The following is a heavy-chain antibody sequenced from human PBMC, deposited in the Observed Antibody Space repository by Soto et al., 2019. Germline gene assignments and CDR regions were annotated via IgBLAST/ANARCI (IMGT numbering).Heavy chain of an antibody. J-gene: IGHJ4*02. Sequence: PGGSLRLSCAASGFTFRIYSMNWVRQAPEKEKERISYMNSKTKTIKYTDSVKRRFTITRDNDKNSVYLQMTSLRDEDTAVYYCARSVEGHFDYWGQGTLVTVSS. CDR1: GFTFRIYS. D-gene: IGHD6-19*01. CDR3: ARSVEGHFDY. V-gene: IGHV3-48*02. CDR2: MNSKTKTI.